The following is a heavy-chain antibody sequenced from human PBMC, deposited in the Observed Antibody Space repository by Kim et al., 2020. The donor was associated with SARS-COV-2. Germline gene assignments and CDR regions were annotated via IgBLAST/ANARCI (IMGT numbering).Heavy chain of an antibody. CDR1: GFTFNNYA. V-gene: IGHV3-23*01. CDR2: ISGSGENT. D-gene: IGHD2-8*01. J-gene: IGHJ5*02. CDR3: TKEHLYVGRSWFDP. Sequence: GGSLRLSCAASGFTFNNYAMSWVRQAPGKGLEWVAAISGSGENTYYGDSVKGRFTVSRDNSKNTFFLQMDSLRAEDTAIYYCTKEHLYVGRSWFDPWGQGTLVTVSS.